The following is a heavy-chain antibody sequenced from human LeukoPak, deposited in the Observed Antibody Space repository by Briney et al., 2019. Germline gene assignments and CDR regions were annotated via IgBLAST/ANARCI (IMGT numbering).Heavy chain of an antibody. J-gene: IGHJ4*02. D-gene: IGHD3-9*01. V-gene: IGHV3-30*19. CDR1: GFSFNSIG. Sequence: GGSLRLSCAASGFSFNSIGMHWVRQAPGKGLEWVAVIFYDGGGPYYADSVKGRFTISRDNSKNTLYLQMNSLRAEDTAVYYCARDGVYDILTGSLTLWGQGTLVTVSS. CDR3: ARDGVYDILTGSLTL. CDR2: IFYDGGGP.